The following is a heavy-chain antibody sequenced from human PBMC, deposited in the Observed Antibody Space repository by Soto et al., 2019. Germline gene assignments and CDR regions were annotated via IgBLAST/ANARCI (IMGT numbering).Heavy chain of an antibody. J-gene: IGHJ3*02. Sequence: GASVKVSCKASGGTFSSYAISWVRQAPGQGLEWMGGIIPIFGTANYAQKFQGRVTITADKSTSTAYTELSSPRSEDTAVCSCARKLVPATGYDAFDIWGQGXMVTL. CDR3: ARKLVPATGYDAFDI. D-gene: IGHD2-2*01. V-gene: IGHV1-69*06. CDR2: IIPIFGTA. CDR1: GGTFSSYA.